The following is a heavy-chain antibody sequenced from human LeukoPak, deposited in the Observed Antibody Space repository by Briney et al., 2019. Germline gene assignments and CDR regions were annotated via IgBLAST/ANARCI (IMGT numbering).Heavy chain of an antibody. CDR3: ARDLPADNHQWELHLSFDY. V-gene: IGHV3-21*01. CDR2: ISSSSSYI. Sequence: GGSLRLSCVASGFTFSSSAMSWVRQAPGKGLEWVSSISSSSSYIYYADSVKGRFTISRDNAKNSLYLQMNSLRAEDTAVYYCARDLPADNHQWELHLSFDYWGQGTLVTVSS. CDR1: GFTFSSSA. D-gene: IGHD1-26*01. J-gene: IGHJ4*02.